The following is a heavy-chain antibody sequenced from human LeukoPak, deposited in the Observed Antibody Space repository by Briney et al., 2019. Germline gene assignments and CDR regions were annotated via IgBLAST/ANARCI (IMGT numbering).Heavy chain of an antibody. Sequence: SETLSLTCTVSGGSISSYYWSWIRQPPGKGLERIGYIYYSGSTNYNPSLKSRVTISVDTSKNQFSLKLSSVTAADTAVYYCARGLSSWYLGSWFDPWGQGTLVTVSS. CDR3: ARGLSSWYLGSWFDP. V-gene: IGHV4-59*01. CDR1: GGSISSYY. J-gene: IGHJ5*02. CDR2: IYYSGST. D-gene: IGHD6-13*01.